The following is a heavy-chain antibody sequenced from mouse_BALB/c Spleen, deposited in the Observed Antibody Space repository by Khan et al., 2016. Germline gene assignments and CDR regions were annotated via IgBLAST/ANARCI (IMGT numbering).Heavy chain of an antibody. CDR3: ARPKATMIRDRFPD. J-gene: IGHJ3*01. Sequence: EVKLLESGGGLVQPGGSLKLSCAASGFDFSRYWMSWVRQAPGKGLEWIGEINPDSSTINYTPSLKDKFIISRDNAKNTLYLQMSKVRSEDTALYYCARPKATMIRDRFPDWGQGTLVTVSA. CDR1: GFDFSRYW. CDR2: INPDSSTI. V-gene: IGHV4-1*02. D-gene: IGHD2-4*01.